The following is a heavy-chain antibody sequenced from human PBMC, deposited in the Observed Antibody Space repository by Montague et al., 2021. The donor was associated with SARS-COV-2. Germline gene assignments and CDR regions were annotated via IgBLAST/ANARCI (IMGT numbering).Heavy chain of an antibody. CDR3: ARHRNYGDHSLDNWFHP. CDR1: GFSISSGYY. CDR2: RYQNGAT. D-gene: IGHD4-17*01. J-gene: IGHJ5*02. Sequence: SETLSLTCSVSGFSISSGYYWGWIRQTPGKGLEWIGSRYQNGATYYSPSLKRPVTILLDTSKNQFSLKLTSVTAADTAVYYCARHRNYGDHSLDNWFHPWGQGTLVTVSS. V-gene: IGHV4-38-2*02.